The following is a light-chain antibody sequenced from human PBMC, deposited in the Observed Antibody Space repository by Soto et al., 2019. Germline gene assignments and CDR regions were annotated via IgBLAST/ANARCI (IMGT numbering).Light chain of an antibody. CDR3: QQYHNWPPQYT. V-gene: IGKV3-15*01. CDR2: GAS. J-gene: IGKJ2*01. Sequence: EIVMTQSPASLSVSPGDGATLSCRASQSVASNVAWYQQQPGQGPRLLIHGASTRAVGVPARFSGSGSGTDFTLTISSLQSEDFADYYCQQYHNWPPQYTFGQGTKLQIK. CDR1: QSVASN.